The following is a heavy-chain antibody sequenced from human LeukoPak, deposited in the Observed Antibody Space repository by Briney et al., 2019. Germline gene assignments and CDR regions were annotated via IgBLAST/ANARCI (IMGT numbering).Heavy chain of an antibody. D-gene: IGHD5-12*01. CDR1: GGSISSSSYY. CDR2: IYHSGTT. V-gene: IGHV4-39*07. Sequence: SETLSPTCTVSGGSISSSSYYRGWIRQPPGKGLEWIGSIYHSGTTYYNPSLKSQVTIAVETSKNQFSLKLSSVTAADKAVYYCARSCRILDIVATIRARLGGNGFDIWGQGTMVTVSS. CDR3: ARSCRILDIVATIRARLGGNGFDI. J-gene: IGHJ3*02.